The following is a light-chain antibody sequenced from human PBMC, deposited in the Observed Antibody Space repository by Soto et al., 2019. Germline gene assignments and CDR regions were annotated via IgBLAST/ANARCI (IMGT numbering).Light chain of an antibody. Sequence: DIIMTQSPPTLSVSPGERATLSCRASQSISSSLAWYQQKPGQAPRLLIYSASTRATGTPARFSGSGSGTEFTLTISSLQSEDFAVYYCQQYKNWPPITFGQGTRLEIK. V-gene: IGKV3-15*01. CDR3: QQYKNWPPIT. CDR2: SAS. CDR1: QSISSS. J-gene: IGKJ5*01.